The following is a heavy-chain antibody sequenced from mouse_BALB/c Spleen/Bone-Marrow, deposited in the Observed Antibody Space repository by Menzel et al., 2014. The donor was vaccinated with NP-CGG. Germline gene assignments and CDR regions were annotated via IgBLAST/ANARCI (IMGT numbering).Heavy chain of an antibody. Sequence: EVKLQESGGGLVQPGGSRKLSCAASGFTFSSFGMHWVRQAPERGLEWVAYISSGTSTIYYADTVKGRFTISRDNPKNTLFLQMTSLRSEDTAIYYCARDDGYYIRNAMDYWGQGTQSPSPQ. CDR1: GFTFSSFG. CDR2: ISSGTSTI. J-gene: IGHJ4*01. CDR3: ARDDGYYIRNAMDY. V-gene: IGHV5-17*02. D-gene: IGHD2-3*01.